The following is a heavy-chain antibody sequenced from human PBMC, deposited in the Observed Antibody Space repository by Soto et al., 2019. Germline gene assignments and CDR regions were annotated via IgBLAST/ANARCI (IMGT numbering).Heavy chain of an antibody. D-gene: IGHD3-22*01. CDR1: GLTFTNYS. V-gene: IGHV3-23*01. CDR2: ISGSAGGT. J-gene: IGHJ3*02. CDR3: AKAYYDSSGHDAFDI. Sequence: PGGSLRLSCAASGLTFTNYSMSWVRQDPGKGLEWVSVISGSAGGTYYADSVKGRFTISRDNSKNTLYLLMNSLRADDTAVYYSAKAYYDSSGHDAFDIWGQGTMVTVSS.